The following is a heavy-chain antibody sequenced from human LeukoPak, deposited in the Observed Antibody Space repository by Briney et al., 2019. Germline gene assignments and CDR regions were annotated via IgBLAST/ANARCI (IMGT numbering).Heavy chain of an antibody. Sequence: PGGSLRLSCAASGFTFNNYAMSWVRQAPGTGLEWVSGISSGGDAFYPNSVKGRFTISRDNSKNTVYLQMNSLRAADTAIYYCAKEIAAIGIPVVDYWGQGTLVTVSS. D-gene: IGHD6-13*01. V-gene: IGHV3-23*01. CDR3: AKEIAAIGIPVVDY. CDR1: GFTFNNYA. CDR2: ISSGGDA. J-gene: IGHJ4*02.